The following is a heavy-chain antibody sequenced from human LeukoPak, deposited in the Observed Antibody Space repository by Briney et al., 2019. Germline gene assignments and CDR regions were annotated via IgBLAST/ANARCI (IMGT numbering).Heavy chain of an antibody. CDR2: IKPDGSEK. J-gene: IGHJ4*02. CDR1: GFTFSSYN. Sequence: PGGSLRLSCAASGFTFSSYNMNWVRQAPGKGLEWVATIKPDGSEKYYVGSVKGRFTISRDNAKNSLYLQMNSLRADDTAVYYCARDRGYSSFDYWGQGTLVTVSS. V-gene: IGHV3-7*01. CDR3: ARDRGYSSFDY. D-gene: IGHD6-19*01.